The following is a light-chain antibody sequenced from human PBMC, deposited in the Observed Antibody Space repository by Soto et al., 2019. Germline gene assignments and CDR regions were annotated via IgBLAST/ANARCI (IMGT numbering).Light chain of an antibody. V-gene: IGKV1-5*03. CDR1: QTISSW. Sequence: DIQLTQSPSTLSGSLGDRVTITWRASQTISSWLAWYQQKPGKAPKLLIYKASTLKSGVPSRFSGSASGTESTLTISSLKPDDFATYYCQQLKTYPTFGQGTRLEIK. CDR3: QQLKTYPT. CDR2: KAS. J-gene: IGKJ5*01.